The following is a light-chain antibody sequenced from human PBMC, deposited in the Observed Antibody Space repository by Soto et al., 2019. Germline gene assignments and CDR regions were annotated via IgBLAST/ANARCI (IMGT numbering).Light chain of an antibody. CDR2: EVS. J-gene: IGLJ3*02. V-gene: IGLV2-23*02. Sequence: QSALTQPASVSGSPGQSITISCSGSTGDVGNYDFVSWYQQIPGKAPQLMIFEVSRRPSRVSDRFSGSKSGNTASLTISGLQAEDEGDFYCCSYAGNGAWVFGGGTKVTVL. CDR3: CSYAGNGAWV. CDR1: TGDVGNYDF.